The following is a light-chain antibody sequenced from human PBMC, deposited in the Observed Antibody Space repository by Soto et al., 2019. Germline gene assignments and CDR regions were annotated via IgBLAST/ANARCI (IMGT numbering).Light chain of an antibody. V-gene: IGLV2-14*01. CDR1: SSDVDGYNY. CDR3: SSYTSSSTRV. Sequence: QSVLTQPASVSGSPGQSITISCTGTSSDVDGYNYVSWYQQHPGKVPKLIIYEVTNRPSGVSNRFSGSKSGNTASLTISGLQAEDEADYFCSSYTSSSTRVFGGGTKVTVL. CDR2: EVT. J-gene: IGLJ2*01.